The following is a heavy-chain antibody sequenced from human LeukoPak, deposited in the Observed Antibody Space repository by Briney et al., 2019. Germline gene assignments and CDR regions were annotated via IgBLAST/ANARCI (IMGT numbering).Heavy chain of an antibody. V-gene: IGHV4-39*07. CDR1: GGSISSSSYY. D-gene: IGHD6-13*01. J-gene: IGHJ5*02. Sequence: SETLSLTCTVSGGSISSSSYYWGWIRQPPGKGLEWIGSIYYSGSTYYNPSLKSRVTISVDTSKNQFSLKLSSVTAADTAVYYCARDLALDSSSWRYNWFDPWGQGTLVTVSS. CDR3: ARDLALDSSSWRYNWFDP. CDR2: IYYSGST.